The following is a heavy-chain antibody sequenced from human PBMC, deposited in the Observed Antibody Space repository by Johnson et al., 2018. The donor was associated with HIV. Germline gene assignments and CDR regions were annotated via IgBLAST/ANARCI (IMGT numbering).Heavy chain of an antibody. CDR1: RFTFSAYP. CDR2: IFSVGHT. V-gene: IGHV3-NL1*01. Sequence: VQLVESGGGLVQPGGSLRLSCAASRFTFSAYPMHWVRQAPGKGLEWVSLIFSVGHTYYADSVKGRFTISRDNSKNTLYLQMNSLRAEDTAVYYCAKKEVGFGEAIDAFDIWGQGTMVTVSS. J-gene: IGHJ3*02. CDR3: AKKEVGFGEAIDAFDI. D-gene: IGHD3-10*01.